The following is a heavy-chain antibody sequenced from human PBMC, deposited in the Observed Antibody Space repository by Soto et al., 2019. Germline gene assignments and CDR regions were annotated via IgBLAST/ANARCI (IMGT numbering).Heavy chain of an antibody. D-gene: IGHD2-15*01. CDR3: ARAPKGGLYCSGGSCYSGYYYYYGMDV. J-gene: IGHJ6*02. CDR2: INPNSGGT. Sequence: GASVKVSCKASGYTFTGYYMHWVRQAPGQGLEWMGWINPNSGGTNYAQKFQGWVTMTRDTSISTAYMELSRLRSDDTAVYYCARAPKGGLYCSGGSCYSGYYYYYGMDVWGQGTTVNVSS. V-gene: IGHV1-2*04. CDR1: GYTFTGYY.